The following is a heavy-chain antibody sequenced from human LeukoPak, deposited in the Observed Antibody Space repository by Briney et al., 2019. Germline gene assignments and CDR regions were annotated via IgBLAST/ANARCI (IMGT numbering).Heavy chain of an antibody. D-gene: IGHD6-19*01. J-gene: IGHJ4*02. Sequence: ASVKVSCKVSGYTHTDLSMHGVRQAPGKGLEWMGGFDPEDGETINAQKFQGRVTMTEGTSTDTAYMELSSLRSEDTAVYYCATHIAVAGLPFDYWGQGTLVTVSS. CDR3: ATHIAVAGLPFDY. CDR1: GYTHTDLS. CDR2: FDPEDGET. V-gene: IGHV1-24*01.